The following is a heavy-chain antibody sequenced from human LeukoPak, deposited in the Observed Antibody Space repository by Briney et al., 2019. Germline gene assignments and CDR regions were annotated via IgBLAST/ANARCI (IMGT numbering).Heavy chain of an antibody. CDR3: ATDGLSWARDY. CDR1: GFTFSSFW. J-gene: IGHJ4*02. CDR2: IKGDGSEK. V-gene: IGHV3-7*01. D-gene: IGHD3-10*01. Sequence: PGGSLRLSCAASGFTFSSFWMIWVRQAPGKGLEWVANIKGDGSEKYYVDSVKGRFTISRDNAKNSLYLQMNSLRAEDTAVYYCATDGLSWARDYWGQGILVTVSS.